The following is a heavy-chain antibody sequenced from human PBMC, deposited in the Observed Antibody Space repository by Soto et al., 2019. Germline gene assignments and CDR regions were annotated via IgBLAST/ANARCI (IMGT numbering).Heavy chain of an antibody. CDR2: INPYSGGA. CDR1: GYRFTDYL. CDR3: ARLMHYYHSGGSSHSGFDM. V-gene: IGHV1-2*02. D-gene: IGHD3-22*01. Sequence: APVKGSCKAAGYRFTDYLIHRLRKAPGKGLEWIGWINPYSGGADLSQKFQGRVTMTRDTSISTAYMEVSSLRSDDTAVFYCARLMHYYHSGGSSHSGFDMWGQGTLVSVSS. J-gene: IGHJ3*02.